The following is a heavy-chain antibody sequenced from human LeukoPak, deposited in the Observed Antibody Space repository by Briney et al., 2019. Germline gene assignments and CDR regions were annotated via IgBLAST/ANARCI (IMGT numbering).Heavy chain of an antibody. CDR3: ARGQDTAMVTGQYYYYYYGMDV. V-gene: IGHV4-59*01. Sequence: NTSETLSLTCTVSGGSISSYYWSWIRQPPGKGLEWIGYIYYSGSTNYNPSLKSRVTISVDTSKNQFSLKLSSVTAAATAVYYCARGQDTAMVTGQYYYYYYGMDVWGQGTTVTVSS. J-gene: IGHJ6*02. D-gene: IGHD5-18*01. CDR1: GGSISSYY. CDR2: IYYSGST.